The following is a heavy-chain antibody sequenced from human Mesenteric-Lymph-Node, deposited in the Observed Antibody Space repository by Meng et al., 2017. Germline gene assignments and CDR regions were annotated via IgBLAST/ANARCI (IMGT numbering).Heavy chain of an antibody. D-gene: IGHD1-14*01. CDR3: ARPSRKYYYGMDV. Sequence: ASVKVSCKASGYTFTSYGISWVRQAPGQGLEWMGWISAYNGNTNYAQKLQGRVTMTRDTSTSTVYMELSSLRSEDTAVYYCARPSRKYYYGMDVWGQGTTVTVSS. CDR2: ISAYNGNT. CDR1: GYTFTSYG. J-gene: IGHJ6*02. V-gene: IGHV1-18*01.